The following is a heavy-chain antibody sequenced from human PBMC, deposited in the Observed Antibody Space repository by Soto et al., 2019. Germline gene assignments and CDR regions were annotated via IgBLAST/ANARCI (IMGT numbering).Heavy chain of an antibody. D-gene: IGHD2-15*01. J-gene: IGHJ6*02. CDR3: ARGDLGYCSGGSCFGYYYGMDV. V-gene: IGHV4-34*01. CDR2: INHSGST. CDR1: GGSFSGYY. Sequence: SETLSLTCTVSGGSFSGYYWSWIRQPPGKGLEWIGEINHSGSTNYNPSLKSRVTISVDTSKNQFSLKLSSVTAADTAVYYCARGDLGYCSGGSCFGYYYGMDVWGQGTTVTVSS.